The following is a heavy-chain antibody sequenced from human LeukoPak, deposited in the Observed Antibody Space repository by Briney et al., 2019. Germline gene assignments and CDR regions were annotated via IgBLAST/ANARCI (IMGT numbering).Heavy chain of an antibody. CDR2: ISGSGGST. Sequence: GGSLRLSCAASGFTFSNYAMSWVRQAPGKGLEWVSAISGSGGSTYYADSVKGRFTISRDNSKNTLYLQMNSLRAEDTAVYYCAKDRLYSSGWYGEFDYWGQGTLVTVSS. J-gene: IGHJ4*02. CDR1: GFTFSNYA. D-gene: IGHD6-19*01. CDR3: AKDRLYSSGWYGEFDY. V-gene: IGHV3-23*01.